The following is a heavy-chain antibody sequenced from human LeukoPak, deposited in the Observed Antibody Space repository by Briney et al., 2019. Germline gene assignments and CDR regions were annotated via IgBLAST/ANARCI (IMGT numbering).Heavy chain of an antibody. J-gene: IGHJ3*02. CDR2: ISSSRSYI. V-gene: IGHV3-21*01. Sequence: GVSLRLSCAASGFTFSSYSMLWVRQAPGKGLEWVSSISSSRSYIYYADSVKGRFTISRDNAKNSLYLQMNSLRTEDTAVYYCASPSGEKVDAFDIWGQGTMVTVAS. CDR1: GFTFSSYS. CDR3: ASPSGEKVDAFDI. D-gene: IGHD2-15*01.